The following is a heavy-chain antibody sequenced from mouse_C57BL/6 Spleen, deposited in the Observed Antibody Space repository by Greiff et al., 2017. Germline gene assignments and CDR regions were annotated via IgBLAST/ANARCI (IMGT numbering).Heavy chain of an antibody. CDR2: IYPGDGDT. J-gene: IGHJ4*01. CDR1: GYAFSSSW. Sequence: VQVVESGPELVKPGASVKISCKASGYAFSSSWMNWVKQRPGKGLEWIGRIYPGDGDTNYNGKFKGKATLTADKSSSTAYMQLSSLTSEDSAVYFCASSAQAPYYAMDYWGQGTSVTVSS. D-gene: IGHD3-2*02. V-gene: IGHV1-82*01. CDR3: ASSAQAPYYAMDY.